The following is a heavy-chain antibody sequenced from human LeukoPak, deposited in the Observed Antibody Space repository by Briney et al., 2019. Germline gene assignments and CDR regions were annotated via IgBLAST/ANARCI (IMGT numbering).Heavy chain of an antibody. CDR2: FDPEDGET. CDR1: GYTLTELS. CDR3: ATVTIFGVVTAHDAFDI. D-gene: IGHD3-3*01. Sequence: ASVKVSCKVSGYTLTELSMHWVRQAPGKGLEWMGGFDPEDGETIYAQKFQGGVTMTEDTSTDTAYMELSSLRSEDTAVYYCATVTIFGVVTAHDAFDIWGQGTMVTVSS. J-gene: IGHJ3*02. V-gene: IGHV1-24*01.